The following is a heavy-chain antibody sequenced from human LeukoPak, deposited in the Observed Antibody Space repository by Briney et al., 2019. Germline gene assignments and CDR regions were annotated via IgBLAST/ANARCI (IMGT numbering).Heavy chain of an antibody. Sequence: PGGSLRLSYAASGFTFSSDGMHWVRQAPGKGLEWVAVIWYDGSNKYYADSVKGRFTISRDNSKNTLYLQMNSLRAEDTAVYYCARDPGDYYGSGSSDAFDIWGQGTMVTVSS. CDR3: ARDPGDYYGSGSSDAFDI. CDR2: IWYDGSNK. J-gene: IGHJ3*02. V-gene: IGHV3-33*01. CDR1: GFTFSSDG. D-gene: IGHD3-10*01.